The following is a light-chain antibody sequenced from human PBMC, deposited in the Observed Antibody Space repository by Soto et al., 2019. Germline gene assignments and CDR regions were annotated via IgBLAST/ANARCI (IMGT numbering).Light chain of an antibody. V-gene: IGKV1D-12*01. CDR1: QGITNR. J-gene: IGKJ5*01. Sequence: DIQMTQSPSSVSASVGDRVTITCRASQGITNRLAWYQQKPGKAPKLLIYEASSVQSGVPSRSSGSGSGTDFTLNISSLQPEDFAPYDCQQANSFPISFGQGTRLEIK. CDR2: EAS. CDR3: QQANSFPIS.